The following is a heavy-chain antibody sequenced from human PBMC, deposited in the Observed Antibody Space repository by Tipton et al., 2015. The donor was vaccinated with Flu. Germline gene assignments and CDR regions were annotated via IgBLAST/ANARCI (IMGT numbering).Heavy chain of an antibody. CDR2: IKSKTDGGTT. Sequence: SLRLSCAASGFTFSNAWMSWVHQAPGKGLEWVGRIKSKTDGGTTDYAAPVKGRFTISRDDSKNTLYLQMNSLKTEDTAVYYCTTENQLLIYYGMDVWGQGTTVTVSS. CDR1: GFTFSNAW. CDR3: TTENQLLIYYGMDV. J-gene: IGHJ6*02. D-gene: IGHD2-2*01. V-gene: IGHV3-15*01.